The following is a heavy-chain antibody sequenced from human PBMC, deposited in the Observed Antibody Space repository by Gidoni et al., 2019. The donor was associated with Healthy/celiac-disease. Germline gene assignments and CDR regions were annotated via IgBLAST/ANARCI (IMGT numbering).Heavy chain of an antibody. CDR3: ARDPAAVAGIFDY. V-gene: IGHV3-30-3*01. D-gene: IGHD6-19*01. J-gene: IGHJ4*02. CDR1: GFTFSSYA. Sequence: QVQLVESGGGVVQPGRSLRLSCAASGFTFSSYAMHWVRQAPGKGLEWVAVISYDGSNKYYADSVKGRFTISRDNSKNTLYLQMNSLRAEDTAVYYCARDPAAVAGIFDYWGQGTLVTVSS. CDR2: ISYDGSNK.